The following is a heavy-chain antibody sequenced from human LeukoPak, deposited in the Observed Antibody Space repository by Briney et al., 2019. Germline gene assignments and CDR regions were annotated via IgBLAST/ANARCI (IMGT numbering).Heavy chain of an antibody. J-gene: IGHJ3*02. CDR3: ARDLDYYESSGYYYAEGAFDI. Sequence: GGSLRLSCAASGFTFSSYAMHWVRQAPGKGLEWVAVISSDGSNKDYADSVKGRFTISRDNSKNTLYLQMNSLRAEDTGVYYCARDLDYYESSGYYYAEGAFDIWGQGTMVTVSS. D-gene: IGHD3-22*01. V-gene: IGHV3-30-3*01. CDR2: ISSDGSNK. CDR1: GFTFSSYA.